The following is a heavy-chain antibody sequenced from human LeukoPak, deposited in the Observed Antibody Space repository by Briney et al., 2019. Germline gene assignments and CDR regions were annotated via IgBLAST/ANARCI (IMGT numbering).Heavy chain of an antibody. J-gene: IGHJ4*02. D-gene: IGHD3-10*01. CDR3: ARGHYYYGSGRKNDY. CDR2: MNPNSGNT. CDR1: GYTFTSCD. Sequence: ASVKVSCKASGYTFTSCDINWVRQATGQGLEWMGWMNPNSGNTGYAQKFQGRVTITRNTSISTAYMELSSLRSEDTAVYYCARGHYYYGSGRKNDYWGQGTLVTVSS. V-gene: IGHV1-8*03.